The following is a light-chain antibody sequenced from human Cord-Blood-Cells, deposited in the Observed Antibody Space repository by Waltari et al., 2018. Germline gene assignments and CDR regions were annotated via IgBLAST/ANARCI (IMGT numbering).Light chain of an antibody. V-gene: IGKV1-12*01. CDR2: AAS. Sequence: DIQMTHSPSSGSASVGDRVTLTCRASQGISSWLAWYQQKPGKAPKLLNYAASSLQSGVPSRFNSSVSGTDFTLTISSLQPEDIATYYCQQANSFPLTFGGGTKVDIK. J-gene: IGKJ4*01. CDR1: QGISSW. CDR3: QQANSFPLT.